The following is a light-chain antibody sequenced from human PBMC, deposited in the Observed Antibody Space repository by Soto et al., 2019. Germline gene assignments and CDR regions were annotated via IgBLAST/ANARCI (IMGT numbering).Light chain of an antibody. Sequence: DIQMTQSPSSLSSSVGDRVTITCQASQDISNYLNWYQQKPGKAPKLLIYDASNWETGVPARFSGSGSGTDFTLTISSLQPEDIATYYCQQYYTLLRFTFGPGTQVDIK. CDR3: QQYYTLLRFT. CDR2: DAS. CDR1: QDISNY. V-gene: IGKV1-33*01. J-gene: IGKJ3*01.